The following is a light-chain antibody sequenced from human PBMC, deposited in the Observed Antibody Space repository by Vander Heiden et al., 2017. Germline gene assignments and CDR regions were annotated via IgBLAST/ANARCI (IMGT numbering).Light chain of an antibody. CDR2: AAS. CDR3: QQLYSYPHT. J-gene: IGKJ3*01. V-gene: IGKV1-9*01. CDR1: QGISSY. Sequence: DIQLTQSPSFLSASVGDRVTITCRASQGISSYLAWYQQKPGKAPKLLIYAASTLQSGVPSRFSGSGSGTEFTLTISSLQPEDFATYYCQQLYSYPHTFGHGTKVDIK.